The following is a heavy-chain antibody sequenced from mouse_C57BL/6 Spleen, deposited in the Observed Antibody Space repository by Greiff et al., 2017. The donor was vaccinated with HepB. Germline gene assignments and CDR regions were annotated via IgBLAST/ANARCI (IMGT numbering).Heavy chain of an antibody. CDR3: ARLTVVALPYAMDY. V-gene: IGHV1-26*01. CDR1: GYTFTDYY. CDR2: INPNNGGT. D-gene: IGHD1-1*01. J-gene: IGHJ4*01. Sequence: EVQLQQSGPELVKPGASVKISCKASGYTFTDYYMNWVKQSHGKSLEWIGDINPNNGGTSYNQKFKGKATLTVDKSSSTAYMELRSLTSEDSAVYYCARLTVVALPYAMDYWGQGTSVTVSS.